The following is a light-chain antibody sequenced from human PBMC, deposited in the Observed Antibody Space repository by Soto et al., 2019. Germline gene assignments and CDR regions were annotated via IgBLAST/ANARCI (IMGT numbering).Light chain of an antibody. CDR1: QGISSY. CDR3: QQYYSYPRT. V-gene: IGKV1-8*01. CDR2: AAS. J-gene: IGKJ1*01. Sequence: IRMTQAPSSFSASTGDRVTITCRASQGISSYLAWYQQKPGKAPKLLIYAASTLQSGVPSRFSGSGSGTDFTLTISCLQSEDFATYYCQQYYSYPRTFGQGTKVDIK.